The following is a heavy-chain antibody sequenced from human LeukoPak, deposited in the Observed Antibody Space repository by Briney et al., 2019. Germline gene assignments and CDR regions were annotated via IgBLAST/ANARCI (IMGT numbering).Heavy chain of an antibody. CDR3: ARVGAAADYNWFDP. J-gene: IGHJ5*02. CDR1: GYSFTSYW. CDR2: IYPGDSDT. D-gene: IGHD6-13*01. V-gene: IGHV5-51*01. Sequence: GESLKTSFKGPGYSFTSYWIGWVRQMPGKGLEWMGIIYPGDSDTRYSTTFQGQVTISADKSISTAYLQWSSLKASDTAMYYCARVGAAADYNWFDPWGQGTLVTVSS.